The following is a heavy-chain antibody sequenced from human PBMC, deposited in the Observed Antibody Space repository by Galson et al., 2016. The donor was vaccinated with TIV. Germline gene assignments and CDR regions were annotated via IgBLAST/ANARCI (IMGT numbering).Heavy chain of an antibody. Sequence: SVKVSCKASGYTFISYGINWVRQAPGQGLAWMGWISNYNVNTKYAQKFQGRVTSTTDTSTSTAYMELRSLRSDDTAVYFCARGRAADHAFDFWGQGTMVTVSS. J-gene: IGHJ3*01. D-gene: IGHD2-15*01. CDR2: ISNYNVNT. CDR3: ARGRAADHAFDF. CDR1: GYTFISYG. V-gene: IGHV1-18*01.